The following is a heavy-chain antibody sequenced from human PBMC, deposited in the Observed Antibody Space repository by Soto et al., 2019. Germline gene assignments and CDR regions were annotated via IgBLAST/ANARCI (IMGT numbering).Heavy chain of an antibody. CDR3: ASRGSGYSSGWYYLDY. D-gene: IGHD6-19*01. V-gene: IGHV1-69*06. Sequence: QVQLVQSGAEVKKPGSSVKVSCKASGGTFSSYAISWVRQAPGQGLEWMGGIIPIFGTANYAQKFQGRVTITADKSTSTAYRELSSLRSEDTAVYYCASRGSGYSSGWYYLDYWGQGTLVTVSS. J-gene: IGHJ4*02. CDR2: IIPIFGTA. CDR1: GGTFSSYA.